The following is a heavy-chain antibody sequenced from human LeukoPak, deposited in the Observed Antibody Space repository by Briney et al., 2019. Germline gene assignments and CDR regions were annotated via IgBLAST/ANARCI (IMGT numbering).Heavy chain of an antibody. CDR3: ARDDTMVRGAPLDY. Sequence: SETLSLTCAVSGGSISSSNWWSWVRQPPGKGLEWIGEIYHSGSTNYNPSLKSRVTISVDKSKNQFSLKLSSVTAADTAVYYCARDDTMVRGAPLDYWGQGTLVTVSS. D-gene: IGHD3-10*01. CDR1: GGSISSSNW. J-gene: IGHJ4*02. V-gene: IGHV4-4*02. CDR2: IYHSGST.